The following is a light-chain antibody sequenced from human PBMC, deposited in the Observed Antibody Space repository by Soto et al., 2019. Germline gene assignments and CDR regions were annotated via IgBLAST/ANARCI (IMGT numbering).Light chain of an antibody. CDR3: QQYNTYWT. Sequence: DIQMTQSPSTLSASVGERVTIICRASQTISTWLAWYQQKPGKATKLLMYDASRLESGVPSRFSGSGSGTEFTLTISSLQPDDFATYYCQQYNTYWTFGQGTKVDIK. V-gene: IGKV1-5*02. J-gene: IGKJ1*01. CDR2: DAS. CDR1: QTISTW.